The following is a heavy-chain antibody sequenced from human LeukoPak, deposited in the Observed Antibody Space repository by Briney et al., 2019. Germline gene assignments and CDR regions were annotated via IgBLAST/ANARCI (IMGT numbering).Heavy chain of an antibody. J-gene: IGHJ4*02. CDR1: GFTFSSYG. V-gene: IGHV3-30*02. CDR3: AKEPGEGGSAFDY. CDR2: IWYDGSNK. Sequence: GGSLRLSCAASGFTFSSYGMHWVRQAPGKGLEWVAVIWYDGSNKYYADSVKGRFTISRDNSKKTVYLQMSSLTIEDTAVYYCAKEPGEGGSAFDYWGQGTLVTVSS. D-gene: IGHD3-16*01.